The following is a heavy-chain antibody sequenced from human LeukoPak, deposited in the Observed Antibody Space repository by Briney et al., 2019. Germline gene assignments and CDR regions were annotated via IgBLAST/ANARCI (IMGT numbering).Heavy chain of an antibody. J-gene: IGHJ4*02. V-gene: IGHV3-7*04. CDR3: ARSQFLGY. CDR2: IKHDGSDK. Sequence: GGSLRLSCAASGFTFSSYWMSWVRQAPGKGLEWVANIKHDGSDKYYVDSVKGRFTISRDNAENSLYLQMNSLRAEDTAMYYCARSQFLGYWGQGTLVTVSS. D-gene: IGHD2-21*01. CDR1: GFTFSSYW.